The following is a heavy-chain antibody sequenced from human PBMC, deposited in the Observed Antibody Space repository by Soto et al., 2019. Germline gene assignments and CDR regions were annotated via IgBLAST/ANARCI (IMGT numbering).Heavy chain of an antibody. CDR2: ISGIDIA. J-gene: IGHJ4*02. V-gene: IGHV3-23*01. Sequence: EVRLSESGGGLVQPGGSLRLSCAASGFPFSSHAINWVRQAPGKGLEWVSSISGIDIANYIDSVKGRLTISRDNSKNTVYLQMHSLRAEDTALYYCAKDLDDFGSSIDHWGQGTLVTVSS. CDR3: AKDLDDFGSSIDH. D-gene: IGHD1-1*01. CDR1: GFPFSSHA.